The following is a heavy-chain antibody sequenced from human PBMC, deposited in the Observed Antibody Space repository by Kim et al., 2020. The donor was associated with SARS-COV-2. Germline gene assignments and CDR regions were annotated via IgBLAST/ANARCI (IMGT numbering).Heavy chain of an antibody. Sequence: GGSLRLSCAASGFSFHKFWMSWVRQAPGKGLEWVANINQDGSAKFYVDSVKGRFTISRDNAKDSLYLNMDSLRAEDTAVYYCARDDDNSASAAYPIPFDLWGPGTLVTVSS. V-gene: IGHV3-7*03. D-gene: IGHD2-21*01. CDR3: ARDDDNSASAAYPIPFDL. CDR1: GFSFHKFW. CDR2: INQDGSAK. J-gene: IGHJ4*02.